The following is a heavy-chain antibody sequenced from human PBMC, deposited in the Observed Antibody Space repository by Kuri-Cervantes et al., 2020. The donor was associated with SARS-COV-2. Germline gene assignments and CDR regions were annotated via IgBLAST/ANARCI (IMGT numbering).Heavy chain of an antibody. Sequence: GESLKISCTASGFTFGDYAMSWFRQAPGKGLEWVAGIKLNGVRTGYTDSVKGRFTISRDNAKNSLYLQMNSLRAEDTAFYYCARAGTSGSYLGYWGQGTLVTVSS. J-gene: IGHJ4*02. V-gene: IGHV3-20*04. D-gene: IGHD1-26*01. CDR2: IKLNGVRT. CDR3: ARAGTSGSYLGY. CDR1: GFTFGDYA.